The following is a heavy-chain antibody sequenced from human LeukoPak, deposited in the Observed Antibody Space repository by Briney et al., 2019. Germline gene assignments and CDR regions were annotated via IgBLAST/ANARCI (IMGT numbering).Heavy chain of an antibody. Sequence: GGSLRLSRAASGFTISNAWMSWVRQTPGKGLEWVGRIKSKTDGGTTDYAAPVKGRLTISKDDSENTLYLQMNSLKTEDTAVYYCTTDLPYSTNWGQGTLVTVSS. CDR2: IKSKTDGGTT. CDR1: GFTISNAW. CDR3: TTDLPYSTN. D-gene: IGHD6-13*01. J-gene: IGHJ4*02. V-gene: IGHV3-15*01.